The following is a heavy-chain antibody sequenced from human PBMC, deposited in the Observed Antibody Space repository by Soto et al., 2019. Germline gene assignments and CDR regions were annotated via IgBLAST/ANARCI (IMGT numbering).Heavy chain of an antibody. CDR2: INAGNGNT. CDR3: AREKWGSGSRWLDP. Sequence: ASVKVSCKASGYTFTNYYMPWVRQAPGQRLEWMGWINAGNGNTKYSQNFQGRVTINQDTSASTAYMELSSLTSEDTAVYYCAREKWGSGSRWLDPWGQGTLVTVSS. V-gene: IGHV1-3*01. D-gene: IGHD6-19*01. CDR1: GYTFTNYY. J-gene: IGHJ5*02.